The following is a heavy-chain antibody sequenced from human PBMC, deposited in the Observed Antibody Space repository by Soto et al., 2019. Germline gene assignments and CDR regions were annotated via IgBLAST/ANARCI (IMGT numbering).Heavy chain of an antibody. V-gene: IGHV1-18*04. CDR1: GYNITSYV. CDR2: ISVYNGNT. Sequence: ASVKVSCKASGYNITSYVISWVRQAPGQGLEWMGWISVYNGNTSYAQKFQGRVTMTTETSTNTAYMELRSLRYDDTAVYYCARGAVPAAIGIWLDPWGQGTLVTVSS. D-gene: IGHD2-2*01. CDR3: ARGAVPAAIGIWLDP. J-gene: IGHJ5*02.